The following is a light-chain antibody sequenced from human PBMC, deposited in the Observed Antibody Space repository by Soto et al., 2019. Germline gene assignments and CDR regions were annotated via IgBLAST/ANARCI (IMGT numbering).Light chain of an antibody. Sequence: ETVLTQSPGTLSLSPGERATLACRASQRVSSSYLAWYQQKPGQAPTLLIYGASSRATGIPDRFSGSGSGTDCTLTISRLEPDDFAVYYCHQYGSSPAFGGGTKVEIK. J-gene: IGKJ4*01. V-gene: IGKV3-20*01. CDR2: GAS. CDR1: QRVSSSY. CDR3: HQYGSSPA.